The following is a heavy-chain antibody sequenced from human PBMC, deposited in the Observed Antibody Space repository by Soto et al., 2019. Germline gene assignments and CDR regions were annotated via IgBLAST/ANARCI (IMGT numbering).Heavy chain of an antibody. CDR2: ISWNSGNL. CDR3: SKGASATVFAFNDY. D-gene: IGHD4-17*01. V-gene: IGHV3-9*01. J-gene: IGHJ4*02. CDR1: GFTFDDYA. Sequence: DVQLVESGGGLVQPGRSLRLSCAASGFTFDDYAMHWVRQPPGKGLEWVSSISWNSGNLGYADSVKGRFTISRDNAKNSLYLQMDSLRGEDTALYYCSKGASATVFAFNDYWCQGTLVTVSS.